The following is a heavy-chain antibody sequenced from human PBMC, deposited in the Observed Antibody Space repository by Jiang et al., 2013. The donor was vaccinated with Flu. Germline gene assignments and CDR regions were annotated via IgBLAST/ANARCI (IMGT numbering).Heavy chain of an antibody. CDR1: GGSISSSGYY. V-gene: IGHV4-39*01. CDR3: AKHGGAYYLDY. J-gene: IGHJ4*02. CDR2: IYYSGSI. Sequence: LLKPSETLSLTCTVSGGSISSSGYYWGWIRQPPGKGLEWIGSIYYSGSIYYNPSLKSRATISVDTSKNQFSLKLSSVTAADTAVYFCAKHGGAYYLDYWGQGTLVTVSS. D-gene: IGHD3-16*01.